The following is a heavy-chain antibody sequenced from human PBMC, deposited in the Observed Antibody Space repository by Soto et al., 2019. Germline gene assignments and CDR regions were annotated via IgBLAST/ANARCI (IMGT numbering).Heavy chain of an antibody. Sequence: GGSLRLSCSASGFTFSSYAMHWVRQAPGKGLEYVSAISSNGGSTYYADSVKGRFTISRDNSKNTLYLQMSSLRAEDTAVYYCVKDKSVGLHYYYYYGMDVWGQGTTVTVSS. CDR2: ISSNGGST. CDR1: GFTFSSYA. J-gene: IGHJ6*02. D-gene: IGHD1-26*01. CDR3: VKDKSVGLHYYYYYGMDV. V-gene: IGHV3-64D*08.